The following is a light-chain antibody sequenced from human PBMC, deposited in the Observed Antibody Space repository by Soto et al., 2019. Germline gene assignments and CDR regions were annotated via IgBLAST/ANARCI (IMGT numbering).Light chain of an antibody. V-gene: IGKV3-15*01. J-gene: IGKJ2*01. CDR3: QQYNYWPYT. Sequence: ETVMTQSPATLSVSPGERATLSCRASQSVSSNLAWYQQKPGQAPRLLIYGASTRATGIPARFSGSGSGTEFTLTISSLQSEDFAVYFCQQYNYWPYTFGQGTKLEIK. CDR2: GAS. CDR1: QSVSSN.